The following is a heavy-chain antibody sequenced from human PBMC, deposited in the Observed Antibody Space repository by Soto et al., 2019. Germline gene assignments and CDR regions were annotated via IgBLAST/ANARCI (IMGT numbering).Heavy chain of an antibody. Sequence: GGSLRLSCAASGFTFDDYAMHWVRQAPGKGLEWVSGISWNSGSIGYADSVKGRFTISRDNAKNSLYLQMNSLRAEDTALYYCAKDTPGGTVTSYYMDVWGKGTTVTVSS. J-gene: IGHJ6*03. CDR3: AKDTPGGTVTSYYMDV. CDR1: GFTFDDYA. CDR2: ISWNSGSI. D-gene: IGHD4-17*01. V-gene: IGHV3-9*01.